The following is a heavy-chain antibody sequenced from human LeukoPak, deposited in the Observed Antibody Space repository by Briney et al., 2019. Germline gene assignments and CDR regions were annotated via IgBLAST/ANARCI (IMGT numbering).Heavy chain of an antibody. CDR2: INPNNGVT. D-gene: IGHD3-22*01. V-gene: IGHV1-2*06. CDR3: AKDRIDSYDSSGYYYVFDY. J-gene: IGHJ4*02. CDR1: GYTFTGYY. Sequence: ASVTVSCKASGYTFTGYYMHWVRQAPGQGLEWMGRINPNNGVTNYAQKFQDRVTMTRDTSISAAYMELSSLRSDDTAVYYCAKDRIDSYDSSGYYYVFDYWGQGTLVTVSS.